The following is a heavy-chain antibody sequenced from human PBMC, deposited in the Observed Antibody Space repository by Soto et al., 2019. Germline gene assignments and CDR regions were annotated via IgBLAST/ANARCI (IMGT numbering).Heavy chain of an antibody. J-gene: IGHJ4*02. CDR1: GFTFDDYA. D-gene: IGHD2-2*01. CDR3: AKGKNIVVVPAAPFDY. Sequence: GGSLRLSCAASGFTFDDYAMHWVRQAPGKGLEWVSGISWNSGSIGYADSVKGRFTISRDNAKNSLYLQMNSLRAEDTALYYCAKGKNIVVVPAAPFDYWGQGTLVTVSS. CDR2: ISWNSGSI. V-gene: IGHV3-9*01.